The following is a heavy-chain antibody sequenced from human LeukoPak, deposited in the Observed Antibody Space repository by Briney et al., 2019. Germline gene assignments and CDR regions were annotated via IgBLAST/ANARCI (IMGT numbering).Heavy chain of an antibody. CDR1: GFTVSNNY. Sequence: GGSLRLSCAASGFTVSNNYMTWVPQAPGEGLEWVSLIYSGGTTYYADSVKGRFTISRDNSKNTLYLQMDSLRAEDTGMYYCARDATYSSGWYGGRYFDYWGQGTLVTVSS. CDR2: IYSGGTT. J-gene: IGHJ4*02. CDR3: ARDATYSSGWYGGRYFDY. V-gene: IGHV3-53*01. D-gene: IGHD6-19*01.